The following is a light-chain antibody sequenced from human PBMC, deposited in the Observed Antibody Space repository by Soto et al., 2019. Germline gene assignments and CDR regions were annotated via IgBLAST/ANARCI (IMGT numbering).Light chain of an antibody. Sequence: QSALTQPASVSGSPGQSSTISCTGTSSDIGGYNYVSWYQQHPGKAPKLMIYDVSNRPSGVSNRFSGSKSGNTASLTISGLQAEDEADYYCSSYTSSSSLFGGGTK. CDR1: SSDIGGYNY. CDR3: SSYTSSSSL. V-gene: IGLV2-14*03. J-gene: IGLJ2*01. CDR2: DVS.